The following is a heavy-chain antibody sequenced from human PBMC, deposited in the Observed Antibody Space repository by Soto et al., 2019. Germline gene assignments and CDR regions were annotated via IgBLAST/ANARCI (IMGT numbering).Heavy chain of an antibody. CDR2: IIPIFGTA. D-gene: IGHD2-15*01. Sequence: QVQLVQSGAEVKKPGSSVKVSCKASGGTFSSYAISWVRQAPGQGLEWMGGIIPIFGTANYAQKFQGRVTITAYKSTSTAYMELSSLRSEDTAVYYCARDSIGYCSGGSCYRSAEFDYWGQGTLVTVSS. CDR3: ARDSIGYCSGGSCYRSAEFDY. CDR1: GGTFSSYA. V-gene: IGHV1-69*06. J-gene: IGHJ4*02.